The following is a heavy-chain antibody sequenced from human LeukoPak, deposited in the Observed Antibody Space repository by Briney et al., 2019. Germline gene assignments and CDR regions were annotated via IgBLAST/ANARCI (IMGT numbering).Heavy chain of an antibody. J-gene: IGHJ3*02. V-gene: IGHV3-7*01. CDR2: IKQDESEK. Sequence: GGSLRLSCVASGFTFSSYWMSWVRQAPGKGLEWVANIKQDESEKYYVDSVKGRFTISRDNAKNSLFLQMNSLRAEDTAVYYCARHTYDSLTGSEDAFDIWGQGTMVTISS. CDR1: GFTFSSYW. CDR3: ARHTYDSLTGSEDAFDI. D-gene: IGHD3-9*01.